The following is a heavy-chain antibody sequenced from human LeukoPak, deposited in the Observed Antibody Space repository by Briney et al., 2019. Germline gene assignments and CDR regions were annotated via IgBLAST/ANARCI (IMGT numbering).Heavy chain of an antibody. D-gene: IGHD6-6*01. V-gene: IGHV1-69*05. Sequence: GSSVKVSCKASRGTFSNLAFSRVRHAPGQGLEWMGGIIPAFGTPSYPQRFHGRVTISTDESTSSVYMELSGLRSEDTAVYCSSRGGSTSSLDSWGQGTLV. CDR3: SRGGSTSSLDS. J-gene: IGHJ4*02. CDR2: IIPAFGTP. CDR1: RGTFSNLA.